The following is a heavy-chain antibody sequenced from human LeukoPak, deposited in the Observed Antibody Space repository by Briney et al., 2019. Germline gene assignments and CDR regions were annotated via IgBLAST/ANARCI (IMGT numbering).Heavy chain of an antibody. CDR1: EFSVGSNY. Sequence: GGSLRLSCAASEFSVGSNYMTWVRQAPGKGLEWVSTISGSGGSTYYADSVKGRFSISRDNSKNTVYLQMSSLRADDTAVYYCAKKFYYGSGRNTDAFDIWGQGTMVTVSS. CDR2: ISGSGGST. V-gene: IGHV3-23*01. CDR3: AKKFYYGSGRNTDAFDI. D-gene: IGHD3-10*01. J-gene: IGHJ3*02.